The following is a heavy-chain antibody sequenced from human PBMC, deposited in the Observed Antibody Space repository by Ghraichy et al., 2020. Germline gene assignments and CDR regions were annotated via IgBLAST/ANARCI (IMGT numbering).Heavy chain of an antibody. J-gene: IGHJ6*02. CDR1: GYTFSSYG. Sequence: ASVKVSCKTSGYTFSSYGISWLREAPGLGIEWMGWISPYNGNTNYAQKVHGRVILTTDTSTSTVYMEMRSLRSDDTAVYYCARDKKLDGMDVWGQGTTVTVSS. CDR2: ISPYNGNT. D-gene: IGHD4-23*01. CDR3: ARDKKLDGMDV. V-gene: IGHV1-18*01.